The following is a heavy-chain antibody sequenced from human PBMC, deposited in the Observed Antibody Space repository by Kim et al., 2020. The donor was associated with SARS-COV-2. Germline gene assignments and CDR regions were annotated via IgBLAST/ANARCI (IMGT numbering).Heavy chain of an antibody. CDR1: GFTFGDYA. V-gene: IGHV3-9*01. Sequence: GGSLRLSCAVSGFTFGDYAMHWVRQAPGKGLEWVSGINWDSGNTGYADSVKGRFTISRDNAKNSLYLQMNSLTPEDTAVYYCVRDPQGYLGYCNGDNCYRPYNWFDPWGQGTLVTVSS. J-gene: IGHJ5*02. CDR3: VRDPQGYLGYCNGDNCYRPYNWFDP. CDR2: INWDSGNT. D-gene: IGHD2-15*01.